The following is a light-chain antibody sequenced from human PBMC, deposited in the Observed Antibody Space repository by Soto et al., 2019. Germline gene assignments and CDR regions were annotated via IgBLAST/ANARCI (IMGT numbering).Light chain of an antibody. CDR2: AAS. V-gene: IGKV3D-15*01. Sequence: EIVMTPSPATLSVSPVERATLSCRASQSISSNLAWYQQTPGQAPRLLIYAASRRAPGIPERFSGSGSGTDFTLTISSLQPEDFATYYCQQSYSTPWTFGQGTKVDIK. J-gene: IGKJ1*01. CDR3: QQSYSTPWT. CDR1: QSISSN.